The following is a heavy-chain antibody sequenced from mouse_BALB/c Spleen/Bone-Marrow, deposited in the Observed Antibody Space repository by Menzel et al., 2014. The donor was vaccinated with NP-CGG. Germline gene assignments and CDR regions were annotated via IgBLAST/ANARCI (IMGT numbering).Heavy chain of an antibody. Sequence: EVQLVESGGGLVQPGGSLKLSCAASGFDFSRYWMSWVRQAPGKGLEWIGEINPESRTINYSPSLKDKFIISRDNAKNTLYLRLNKVRSEDTALYYCVRLDYYGYLNYWGQGTTLTVSS. CDR3: VRLDYYGYLNY. J-gene: IGHJ2*01. D-gene: IGHD1-1*01. CDR1: GFDFSRYW. V-gene: IGHV4-1*02. CDR2: INPESRTI.